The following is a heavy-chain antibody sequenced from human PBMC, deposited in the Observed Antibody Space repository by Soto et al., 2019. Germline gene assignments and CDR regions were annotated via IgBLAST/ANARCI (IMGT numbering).Heavy chain of an antibody. D-gene: IGHD1-1*01. Sequence: EVQLVESGGGLVQPGGSLRLSCAASGFNLGSYWMHWVRQAPGKGLEWVSRINDYGTTINYAESVEGRFTISRDDAKSEVYLQMNNLRAEDTVVYYCARGGLEPFDYWGQGALVTVSS. CDR1: GFNLGSYW. J-gene: IGHJ4*02. CDR2: INDYGTTI. CDR3: ARGGLEPFDY. V-gene: IGHV3-74*01.